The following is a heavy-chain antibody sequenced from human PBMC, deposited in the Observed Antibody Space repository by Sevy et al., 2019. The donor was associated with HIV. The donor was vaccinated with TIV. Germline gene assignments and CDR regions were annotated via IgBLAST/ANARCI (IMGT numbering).Heavy chain of an antibody. J-gene: IGHJ5*01. CDR3: ARSQNVDSAPFDS. CDR2: FFYNDIM. D-gene: IGHD5-18*01. V-gene: IGHV4-30-4*01. Sequence: SETLSLTCTVSGGSISRDDYYWSWIRQPPGKGLEWIGCFFYNDIMYDNPSLKSRVTISVELSRNKVYLNLRSVTAADTAVYFCARSQNVDSAPFDSWGQGALVTVSS. CDR1: GGSISRDDYY.